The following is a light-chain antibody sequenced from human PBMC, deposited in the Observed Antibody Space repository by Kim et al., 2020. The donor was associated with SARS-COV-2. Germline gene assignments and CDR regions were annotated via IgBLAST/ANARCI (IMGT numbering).Light chain of an antibody. J-gene: IGLJ3*02. CDR2: DVS. V-gene: IGLV2-11*01. CDR1: RSDGGGYNY. Sequence: CTGTRSDGGGYNYVPWYHNHPGKAPKPVIYDVSKRPSGFPDRFAGSKSGNTASLTFSGLQAEDEADYYCCSYAGSFVMFGGGTQLTVL. CDR3: CSYAGSFVM.